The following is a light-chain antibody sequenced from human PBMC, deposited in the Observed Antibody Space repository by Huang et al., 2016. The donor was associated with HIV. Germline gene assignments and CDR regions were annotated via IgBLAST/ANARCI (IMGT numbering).Light chain of an antibody. CDR1: QGIRNS. J-gene: IGKJ1*01. Sequence: DIKMTQSPSSLSASEGYRVTITCRASQGIRNSLAWYQQKPGRAPMLLLYDASRLENGVPSRFSGSGSGTDYTLTISSLQPEDFATYYCQQYYTTPSFGQGTKVEIK. CDR2: DAS. CDR3: QQYYTTPS. V-gene: IGKV1-NL1*01.